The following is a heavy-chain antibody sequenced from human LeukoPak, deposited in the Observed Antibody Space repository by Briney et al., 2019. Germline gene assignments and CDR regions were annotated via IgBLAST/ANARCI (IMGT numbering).Heavy chain of an antibody. V-gene: IGHV4-38-2*01. CDR2: IYHSGST. J-gene: IGHJ3*02. D-gene: IGHD2-2*02. CDR1: GYSISSGYY. CDR3: ARASPDCSSTSCYTGGAFDI. Sequence: PSETLSLTCAVSGYSISSGYYWGWIRQPPGKGLEWIGSIYHSGSTYYNPSLKSRVTISVDTSKNQFSLKLSSVTAADTAVCYCARASPDCSSTSCYTGGAFDIWGQGTMVTVSS.